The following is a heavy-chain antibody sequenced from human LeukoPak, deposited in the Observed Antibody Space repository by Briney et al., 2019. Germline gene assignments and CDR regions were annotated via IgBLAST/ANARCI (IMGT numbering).Heavy chain of an antibody. CDR2: IGGGGGST. D-gene: IGHD5-24*01. J-gene: IGHJ4*02. CDR1: GFTFNSYA. Sequence: AGGSLRLSCAASGFTFNSYAMSWVRQAPGKGLEWVSAIGGGGGSTYYADSVKGRFTISRDNSKNTLYLQMNSLRAEDTAVYYCAKRGMTTIKEGFDYWGQGTLVTVSS. V-gene: IGHV3-23*01. CDR3: AKRGMTTIKEGFDY.